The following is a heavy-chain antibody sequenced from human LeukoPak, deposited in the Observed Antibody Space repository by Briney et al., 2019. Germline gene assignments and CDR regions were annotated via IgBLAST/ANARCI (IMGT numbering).Heavy chain of an antibody. Sequence: SETLSLTCAVYGGSFSGYYWTWIRQPPGKGLEWIGEINPSGSTNYNPSLKSRVTISVDTSKNQFSLKLSSVTAADTAVVYCARAQGRDGYNGILEYWGQGALVTVSS. CDR2: INPSGST. V-gene: IGHV4-34*01. CDR1: GGSFSGYY. J-gene: IGHJ4*02. D-gene: IGHD5-24*01. CDR3: ARAQGRDGYNGILEY.